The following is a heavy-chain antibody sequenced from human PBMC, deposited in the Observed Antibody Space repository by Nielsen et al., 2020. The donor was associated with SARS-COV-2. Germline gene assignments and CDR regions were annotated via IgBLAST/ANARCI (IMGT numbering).Heavy chain of an antibody. J-gene: IGHJ6*02. D-gene: IGHD4-17*01. CDR3: ARDAYGDLIYGMDV. CDR1: GFSFMTYN. CDR2: ILHYGGNV. V-gene: IGHV3-30*04. Sequence: GESLKISCTASGFSFMTYNMHWVRQAPGKGLEWVAAILHYGGNVYHADSVKGRFTISRDNSGNTLYLQMNTLRPEDTAVYSCARDAYGDLIYGMDVWGRGTTVTVSS.